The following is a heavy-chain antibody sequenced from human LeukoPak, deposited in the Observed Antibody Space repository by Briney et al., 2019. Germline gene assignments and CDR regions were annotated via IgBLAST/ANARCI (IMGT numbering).Heavy chain of an antibody. D-gene: IGHD5-24*01. CDR3: ARHRDTYFDY. CDR1: GFTFSSYW. Sequence: GGSLRLSCAASGFTFSSYWMTWVRQAPGKGLEWVANIKHDGSEKYYVDSVRGRFTISGDNAENSLYLQMNSLSAEDTAVYSCARHRDTYFDYWGQGTLVTVSS. J-gene: IGHJ4*02. V-gene: IGHV3-7*01. CDR2: IKHDGSEK.